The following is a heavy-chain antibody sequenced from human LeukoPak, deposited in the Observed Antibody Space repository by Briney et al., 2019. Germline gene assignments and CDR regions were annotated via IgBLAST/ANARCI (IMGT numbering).Heavy chain of an antibody. D-gene: IGHD1-26*01. CDR3: ASGAAPPDAFDI. Sequence: ASVKVSCKASGYTFTSYYMHWVRQAPGQGLEWMGIINPSGGSTSYAQKFQGRVTMTTDTSTSTAYMELRSLRSDDTAVYYCASGAAPPDAFDIWGQGTMVTVSS. V-gene: IGHV1-46*01. J-gene: IGHJ3*02. CDR2: INPSGGST. CDR1: GYTFTSYY.